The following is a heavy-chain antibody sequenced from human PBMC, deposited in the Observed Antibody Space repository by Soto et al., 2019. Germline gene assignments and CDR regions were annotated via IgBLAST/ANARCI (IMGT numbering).Heavy chain of an antibody. CDR1: GGSISSSNW. CDR2: IDHSGST. CDR3: ALGQQLENPLDS. Sequence: SETLSLTCAVSGGSISSSNWWSWGRQPPGKGLEWIGEIDHSGSTNYNPSLKSRVTISVDKSKNPFSLTLSSVTAADTAVYYCALGQQLENPLDSWGQGTLGTVAP. V-gene: IGHV4-4*02. D-gene: IGHD6-13*01. J-gene: IGHJ5*01.